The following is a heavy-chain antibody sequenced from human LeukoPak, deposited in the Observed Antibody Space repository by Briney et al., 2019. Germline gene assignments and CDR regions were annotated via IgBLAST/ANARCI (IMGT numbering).Heavy chain of an antibody. V-gene: IGHV4-39*01. J-gene: IGHJ4*02. Sequence: SQTLSLTCTVSGGSISSSSYYWGWIRQPPGKGLEWIGSIYYSGSTYYNPSLKSRVTISVDTSKNQFSLKLSSVTAADTAVYYCARHRRRESVTTVIYFDYWGQGTLVTVSS. CDR3: ARHRRRESVTTVIYFDY. CDR2: IYYSGST. D-gene: IGHD4-17*01. CDR1: GGSISSSSYY.